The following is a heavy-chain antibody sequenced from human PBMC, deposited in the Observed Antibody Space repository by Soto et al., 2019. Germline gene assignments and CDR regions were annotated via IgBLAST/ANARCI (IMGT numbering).Heavy chain of an antibody. CDR1: EFTFSNYA. D-gene: IGHD3-9*01. CDR3: ATGALSTYFD. V-gene: IGHV3-23*01. Sequence: EVQLLESGGGLVQPGGSLRLSCAASEFTFSNYAMSWVRQAPGKGLGWVSSIGSGGSPTYYADSVKGRFTISRDNSKNTLYLQMNSLRAEDTAVYYCATGALSTYFDWGQGTLVTVSS. J-gene: IGHJ4*02. CDR2: IGSGGSPT.